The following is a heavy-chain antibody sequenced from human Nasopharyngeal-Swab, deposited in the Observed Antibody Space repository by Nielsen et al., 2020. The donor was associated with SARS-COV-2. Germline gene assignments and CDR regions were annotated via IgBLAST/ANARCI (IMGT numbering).Heavy chain of an antibody. J-gene: IGHJ4*02. CDR2: ISYDGSNK. CDR3: ARVGPWGVSILTGYYAFDY. D-gene: IGHD3-9*01. Sequence: WASLRLSCAASGFTFSSYAMHLVRQAPGKGLEWVAVISYDGSNKYYADSVKGRFTVSRDNSKDTLYLQMNSLRAEDTAVYYCARVGPWGVSILTGYYAFDYWGQGTLVTVSS. V-gene: IGHV3-30-3*01. CDR1: GFTFSSYA.